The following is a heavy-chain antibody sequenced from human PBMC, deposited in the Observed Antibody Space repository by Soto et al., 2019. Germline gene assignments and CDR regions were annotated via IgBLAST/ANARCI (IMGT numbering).Heavy chain of an antibody. CDR2: ISYDGSNK. CDR1: GFTFSTYG. CDR3: AKNLHRTVWMAPLDP. J-gene: IGHJ5*02. D-gene: IGHD5-12*01. V-gene: IGHV3-30*18. Sequence: QVQLVESGGGVVQPGRSLRLSCAGSGFTFSTYGMHWVRQAPGKGLEWVAVISYDGSNKYYADSVKGRFTISRDNSKTTLYLQMNSLRSEDTAVYYCAKNLHRTVWMAPLDPWGQGTLVTVSS.